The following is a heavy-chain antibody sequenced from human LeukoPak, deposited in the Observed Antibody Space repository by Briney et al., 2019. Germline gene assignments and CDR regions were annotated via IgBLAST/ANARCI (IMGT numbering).Heavy chain of an antibody. CDR3: ARGKDGYGYYFDY. J-gene: IGHJ4*02. CDR2: ISVYTGNT. D-gene: IGHD5-24*01. CDR1: GYTFTNYG. Sequence: ASVKVSCKASGYTFTNYGISWVRQAPGQGLEWMGWISVYTGNTYFAQKFQARVTMTTDTSTSTAYMELRSLRSDDTAVYYCARGKDGYGYYFDYWGQGTRVTVS. V-gene: IGHV1-18*01.